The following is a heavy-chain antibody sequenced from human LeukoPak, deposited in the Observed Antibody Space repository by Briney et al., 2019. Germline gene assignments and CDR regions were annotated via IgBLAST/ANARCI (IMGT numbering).Heavy chain of an antibody. CDR2: ISSSGSTI. CDR3: ARVRVLIRGIMGVRGVMDV. V-gene: IGHV3-48*04. J-gene: IGHJ6*03. Sequence: GGSLRLSCEASGFTLRIYSMNWVRQAPGKGLEWVSYISSSGSTIYYADSVKGRFTISRDNAKNSLYLQMNSLRAEDTAVYYCARVRVLIRGIMGVRGVMDVWGKGTTVTISS. CDR1: GFTLRIYS. D-gene: IGHD3-10*01.